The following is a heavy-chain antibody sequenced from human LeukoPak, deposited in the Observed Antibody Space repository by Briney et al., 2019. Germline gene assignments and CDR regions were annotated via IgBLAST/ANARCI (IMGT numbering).Heavy chain of an antibody. J-gene: IGHJ6*02. CDR3: AREGYCSGGSCYSRGPMYYYYYGMDV. V-gene: IGHV4-39*07. CDR2: IYTSGST. D-gene: IGHD2-15*01. CDR1: GGSISSSSYY. Sequence: PSETLSLTCTVSGGSISSSSYYWGWIRQPPGKGLEWIGRIYTSGSTNYNPSLKSRVTMSVDTSKNQFSLKLSSVTAADTAVYYCAREGYCSGGSCYSRGPMYYYYYGMDVWGQGTTVTVSS.